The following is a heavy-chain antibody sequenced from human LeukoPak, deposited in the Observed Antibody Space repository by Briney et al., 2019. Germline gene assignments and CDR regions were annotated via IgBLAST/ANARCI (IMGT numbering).Heavy chain of an antibody. CDR1: GGTFSSYT. CDR2: IIPILGIA. Sequence: SVKVSCKASGGTFSSYTISWVRQAPGQGLEWMGRIIPILGIANYAQKFQGRVTITADKSTSTAYMELSSLRSEDTAAYYCATCSSTSCYPAFYYYYYMDVWGKGTTVTVSS. V-gene: IGHV1-69*02. CDR3: ATCSSTSCYPAFYYYYYMDV. D-gene: IGHD2-2*01. J-gene: IGHJ6*03.